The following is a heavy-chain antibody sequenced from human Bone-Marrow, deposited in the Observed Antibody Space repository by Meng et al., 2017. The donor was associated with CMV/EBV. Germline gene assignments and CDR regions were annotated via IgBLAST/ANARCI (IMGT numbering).Heavy chain of an antibody. CDR1: GGSISSYY. V-gene: IGHV4-59*12. D-gene: IGHD3-22*01. J-gene: IGHJ4*02. Sequence: SETLSLTCTVSGGSISSYYWSWIRQPPGKGLEWIGYIYYSGSTNYNPSLKSRVTISVDTSKNQFSLKLSSVTAADTAVYYCARVHIHDSSGSFFDYWGQATLATVSS. CDR3: ARVHIHDSSGSFFDY. CDR2: IYYSGST.